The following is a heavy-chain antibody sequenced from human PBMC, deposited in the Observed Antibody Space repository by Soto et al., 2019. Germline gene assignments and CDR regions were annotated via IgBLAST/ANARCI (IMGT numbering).Heavy chain of an antibody. V-gene: IGHV3-53*04. Sequence: EVQLVESGGGLVQPGGSLRLSCAASGFTVSSNYMSWVRQAPGKGLEWVSVIYSGGSTYYADSVKGRFTISRHNSKNPLYLQMNSLRAEDTAVYYCARETDEYGMDVWGQGTTVTVSS. CDR1: GFTVSSNY. J-gene: IGHJ6*02. CDR2: IYSGGST. CDR3: ARETDEYGMDV.